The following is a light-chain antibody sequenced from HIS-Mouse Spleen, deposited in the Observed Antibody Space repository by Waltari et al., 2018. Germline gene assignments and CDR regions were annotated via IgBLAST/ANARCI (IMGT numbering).Light chain of an antibody. CDR1: NHGSKR. CDR3: QVWDSSSDPHVV. CDR2: DDS. J-gene: IGLJ2*01. V-gene: IGLV3-21*02. Sequence: SYVLTQPPSASVAPGQTARTTCGANNHGSKRVHRYQQKPGQAPVLVVYDDSARPSGIPERFSGSNSGNTATLTISRVEAGDEADYYCQVWDSSSDPHVVFGGGTKLTVL.